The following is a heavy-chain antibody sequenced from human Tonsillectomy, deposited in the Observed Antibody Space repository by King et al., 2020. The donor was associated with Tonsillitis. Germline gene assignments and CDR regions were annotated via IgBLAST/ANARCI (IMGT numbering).Heavy chain of an antibody. CDR2: IYGNDDK. V-gene: IGHV2-5*01. J-gene: IGHJ4*02. D-gene: IGHD1-14*01. CDR1: GFSLKTGGVG. Sequence: TLKESGPTLVKPTQTLTLTCAFSGFSLKTGGVGVGWIRQPPGQALEWLALIYGNDDKDYSPSLKSRLAITKAASKTQVVFTMTNMDTVDTATYYCVYRKRREGSDPFDCWGRGTLVTVSS. CDR3: VYRKRREGSDPFDC.